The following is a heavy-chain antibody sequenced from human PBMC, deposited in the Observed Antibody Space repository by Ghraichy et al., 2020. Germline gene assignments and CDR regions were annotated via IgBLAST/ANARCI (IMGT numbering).Heavy chain of an antibody. V-gene: IGHV3-15*01. D-gene: IGHD3-3*01. CDR1: GFTFSNAW. Sequence: LSLTCAASGFTFSNAWMSWVRQAPGKGLEWVGRIKSKTDGGTTDYAAPVKGRFTISRDDSKNTLYLQMNSLKTEDTAVYYCTTDSYYDFWSGLYWYFDLWGRGTLVTVSS. J-gene: IGHJ2*01. CDR3: TTDSYYDFWSGLYWYFDL. CDR2: IKSKTDGGTT.